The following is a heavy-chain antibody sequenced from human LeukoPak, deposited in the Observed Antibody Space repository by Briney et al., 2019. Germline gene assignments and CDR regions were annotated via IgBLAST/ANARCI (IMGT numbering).Heavy chain of an antibody. V-gene: IGHV4-59*12. CDR1: AVSISSYY. J-gene: IGHJ5*02. CDR3: AREGYCSGGTCLNWFDP. CDR2: IYYSGST. D-gene: IGHD2-15*01. Sequence: PSETLSLTCTVSAVSISSYYWSWIRQPPGKGLEWIGYIYYSGSTNYNPSLKSRVTMSVDTSKNQFSLKLSSVTAADTAVYYCAREGYCSGGTCLNWFDPWGQGTLVTVSS.